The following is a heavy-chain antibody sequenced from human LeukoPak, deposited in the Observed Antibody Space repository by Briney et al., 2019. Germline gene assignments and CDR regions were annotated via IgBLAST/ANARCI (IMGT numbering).Heavy chain of an antibody. Sequence: GGSLRLSCAASGFTFSSYAMHWVRQAPGKGLEWVAAISYDGSNKYYADSVKGRFTISRDNSKNTLYLQMNSLRAEDTALYYCVKGDNNILTGYYNSFDYWGQGTLVTVSS. V-gene: IGHV3-30-3*01. CDR1: GFTFSSYA. D-gene: IGHD3-9*01. CDR3: VKGDNNILTGYYNSFDY. J-gene: IGHJ4*02. CDR2: ISYDGSNK.